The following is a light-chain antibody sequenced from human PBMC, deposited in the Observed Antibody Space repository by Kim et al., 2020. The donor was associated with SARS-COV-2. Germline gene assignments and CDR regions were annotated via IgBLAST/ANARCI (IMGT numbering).Light chain of an antibody. V-gene: IGKV1-5*01. CDR3: QQYNSYWT. Sequence: DVQMTQSPSTLSASVGDRVTITCRASQSISSWLAWYPQKPGKAPKLLIYDASNLESGVPSRFSGSGSETEFTLTISSLQPDDFATYYCQQYNSYWTFGQGTKVDIK. CDR1: QSISSW. J-gene: IGKJ1*01. CDR2: DAS.